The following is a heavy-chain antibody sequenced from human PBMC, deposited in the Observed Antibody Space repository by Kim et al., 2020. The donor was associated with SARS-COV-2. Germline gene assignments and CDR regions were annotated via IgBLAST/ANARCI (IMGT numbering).Heavy chain of an antibody. CDR3: ARDRAARPNWFDP. V-gene: IGHV4-39*02. J-gene: IGHJ5*02. Sequence: NPSLKSRSTRSVDASKNQFSLMRTSVTAADTALYYCARDRAARPNWFDPWGQGTLVTVSS. D-gene: IGHD6-6*01.